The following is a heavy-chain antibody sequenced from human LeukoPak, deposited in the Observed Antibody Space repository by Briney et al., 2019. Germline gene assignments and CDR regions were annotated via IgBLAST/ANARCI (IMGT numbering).Heavy chain of an antibody. V-gene: IGHV1-69*05. J-gene: IGHJ4*02. CDR1: GGTFSSYA. CDR2: IIPIFGTA. Sequence: SVKVSCKAFGGTFSSYAISWVRQAPGQGLEWMGGIIPIFGTANYAQKFQGRVTITTDESTSTAYMELSSLRSEDTAVYYCASGPPLRGAAHFYWGQGTLVTVSS. CDR3: ASGPPLRGAAHFY. D-gene: IGHD6-6*01.